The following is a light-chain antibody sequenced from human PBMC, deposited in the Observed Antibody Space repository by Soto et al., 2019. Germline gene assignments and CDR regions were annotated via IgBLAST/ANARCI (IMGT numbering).Light chain of an antibody. CDR2: RNN. CDR3: AAWDDSLSGHVV. J-gene: IGLJ2*01. CDR1: SSNIGSNY. Sequence: QAVVTQPPSASGTPGQRVTISSSGSSSNIGSNYVYWYQQLPGTAPKLLIYRNNQRPSGVPDRFSGSKSGTSASLAISGLRSEDEADYYCAAWDDSLSGHVVFGGGTKVTVL. V-gene: IGLV1-47*01.